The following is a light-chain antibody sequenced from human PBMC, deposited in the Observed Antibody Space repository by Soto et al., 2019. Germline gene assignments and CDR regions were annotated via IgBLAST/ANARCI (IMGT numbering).Light chain of an antibody. CDR3: FSYAGDSVYV. J-gene: IGLJ1*01. CDR1: NSDVGSYNL. CDR2: EVT. Sequence: HSVLTQPASVSGSPRQSITICFTGTNSDVGSYNLVSWFQQHPGKAPKLVIYEVTKRPSGVSDCFSGSKSGNTASLTISGLQAEDEADYYCFSYAGDSVYVFGTGTKVTVL. V-gene: IGLV2-23*02.